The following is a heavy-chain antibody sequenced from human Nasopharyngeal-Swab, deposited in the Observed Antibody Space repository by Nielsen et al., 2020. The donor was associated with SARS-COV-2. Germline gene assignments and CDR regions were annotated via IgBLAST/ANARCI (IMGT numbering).Heavy chain of an antibody. V-gene: IGHV3-23*01. J-gene: IGHJ5*01. CDR3: AKATYRFCFDS. Sequence: GESLKISCAASGFTFDNYAMAWVRQAPGRGLEWVSSIRGSGRASYYAESVQGRLTISRDNSKNTLYLEIRSLRGDDTALYYCAKATYRFCFDSWGQGTLVTVSS. CDR1: GFTFDNYA. CDR2: IRGSGRAS. D-gene: IGHD4-11*01.